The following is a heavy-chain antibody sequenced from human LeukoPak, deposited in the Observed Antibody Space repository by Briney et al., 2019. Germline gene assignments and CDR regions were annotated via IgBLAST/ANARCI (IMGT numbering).Heavy chain of an antibody. V-gene: IGHV1-3*03. CDR1: GYTFTSYA. CDR2: INAGNGNT. Sequence: ASVKVSCKASGYTFTSYAMRWVRQAPGQRLEWMGWINAGNGNTKYSQEFQGRVTITRDTSASTAYMELSSLRSEDMAVYYCARARGSVWSSSWDGEFDYWGQGTLVTVSS. CDR3: ARARGSVWSSSWDGEFDY. J-gene: IGHJ4*02. D-gene: IGHD6-13*01.